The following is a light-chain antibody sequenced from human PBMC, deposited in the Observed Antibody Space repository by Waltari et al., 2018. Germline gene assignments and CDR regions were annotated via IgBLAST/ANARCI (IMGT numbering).Light chain of an antibody. J-gene: IGKJ4*01. Sequence: EIVWTQSPGTLSLSPGERATLSCRASQSVSSSYLAWYQQKPGQAPRLLIYGASSRATGIPDRFGGSGSGTDFTLTISRLEPEDFAMFYCQQYGSSTGLTFGGGTKVEIK. CDR1: QSVSSSY. V-gene: IGKV3-20*01. CDR3: QQYGSSTGLT. CDR2: GAS.